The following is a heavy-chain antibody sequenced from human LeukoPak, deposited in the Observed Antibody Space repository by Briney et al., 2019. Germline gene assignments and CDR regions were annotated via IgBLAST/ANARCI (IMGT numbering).Heavy chain of an antibody. CDR2: INPDGSST. J-gene: IGHJ4*02. CDR1: GFTFSGYP. D-gene: IGHD6-13*01. CDR3: ARGRITSIWYYFDY. V-gene: IGHV3-74*01. Sequence: GGSLILSCAASGFTFSGYPMHWVRQAPGKGLVWVSRINPDGSSTTYADSVKGRFTISRDNAKNTLYLQMNSLRVEDTAVYYCARGRITSIWYYFDYWGQGGLVTVSS.